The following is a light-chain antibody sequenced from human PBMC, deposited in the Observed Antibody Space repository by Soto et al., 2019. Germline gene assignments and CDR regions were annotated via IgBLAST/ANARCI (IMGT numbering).Light chain of an antibody. CDR1: QGIAFY. J-gene: IGKJ3*01. Sequence: DVQMTQSPSSLSASVGDTVTITCRASQGIAFYLAWFQQRPGKAPNLLISAASNLQSGVPSRFSGSGSGTDFTPTISSLQPEHVATYYCQKYDTAPFTFGPG. CDR3: QKYDTAPFT. CDR2: AAS. V-gene: IGKV1-27*01.